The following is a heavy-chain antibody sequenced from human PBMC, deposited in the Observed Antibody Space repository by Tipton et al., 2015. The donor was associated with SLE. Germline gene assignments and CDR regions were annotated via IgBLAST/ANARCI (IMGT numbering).Heavy chain of an antibody. CDR1: GFTFSTYW. Sequence: SLRLSCAASGFTFSTYWMSWVRQAPGEGLEWVANINQDGSEKNYVDSVKGRFTISRDNAKNSLYLQMNSLRAEDTAVYYCATLWSGYSTSYWGQGTLVTVSS. CDR2: INQDGSEK. CDR3: ATLWSGYSTSY. J-gene: IGHJ4*02. V-gene: IGHV3-7*01. D-gene: IGHD3-3*01.